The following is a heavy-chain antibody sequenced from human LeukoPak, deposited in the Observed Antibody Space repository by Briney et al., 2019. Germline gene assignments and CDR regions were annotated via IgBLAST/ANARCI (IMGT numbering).Heavy chain of an antibody. J-gene: IGHJ4*02. Sequence: PSETLSLTCTVSGGSISSSSYYWGWIRQPPGKGLEWIGSIYYSGSTYYNPSLKSRFTISVDTSKNQFSLKLSSVTAANTAVYYCARHWGSSGWGGYWGQGTLVTVSS. D-gene: IGHD6-19*01. V-gene: IGHV4-39*01. CDR3: ARHWGSSGWGGY. CDR1: GGSISSSSYY. CDR2: IYYSGST.